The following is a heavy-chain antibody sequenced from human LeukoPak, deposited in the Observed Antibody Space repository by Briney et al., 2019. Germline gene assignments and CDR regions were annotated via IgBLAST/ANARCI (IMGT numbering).Heavy chain of an antibody. Sequence: SETLSLTCSVSGGSVSGTNYYWAWIRQPPEKGLEWIGTIYYSGSTYYNVSLKSRVTISVDTSKNQFSLNLSSVTAADTAVYYCARLRSPGDFDYWGQGTLVTVSS. CDR3: ARLRSPGDFDY. CDR2: IYYSGST. CDR1: GGSVSGTNYY. D-gene: IGHD1-26*01. V-gene: IGHV4-39*07. J-gene: IGHJ4*02.